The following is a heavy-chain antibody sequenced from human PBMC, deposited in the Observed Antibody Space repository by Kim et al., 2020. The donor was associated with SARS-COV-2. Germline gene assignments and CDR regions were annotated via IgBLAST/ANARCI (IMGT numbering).Heavy chain of an antibody. CDR2: IFPRDSDT. Sequence: GESLKISCKGSGYSFAHFWIGWVRQMPGKGLEWMGIIFPRDSDTRYSPSFQGQVTMSVDTSINTAYLQWSSLQASDTAMYYCSRQNVYHSPFDYWGQGTL. CDR3: SRQNVYHSPFDY. V-gene: IGHV5-51*01. CDR1: GYSFAHFW. D-gene: IGHD2-2*01. J-gene: IGHJ4*02.